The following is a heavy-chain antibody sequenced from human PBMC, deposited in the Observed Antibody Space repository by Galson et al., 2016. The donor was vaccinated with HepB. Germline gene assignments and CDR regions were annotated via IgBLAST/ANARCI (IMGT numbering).Heavy chain of an antibody. J-gene: IGHJ4*02. CDR3: GRSSHYDASSGFSDC. D-gene: IGHD3-22*01. CDR1: GDSISSGSYY. Sequence: TLSLTCTVSGDSISSGSYYWSWIRQPAGKGLEWIGLIYTDGRSYYDPSVKSRVTMAVDTSKNQVSMTLSSVTAADTAVYYCGRSSHYDASSGFSDCWGQGTQVTVSS. V-gene: IGHV4-61*02. CDR2: IYTDGRS.